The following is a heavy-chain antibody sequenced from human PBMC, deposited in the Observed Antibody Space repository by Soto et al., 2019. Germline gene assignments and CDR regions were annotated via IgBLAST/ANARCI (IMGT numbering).Heavy chain of an antibody. D-gene: IGHD4-4*01. J-gene: IGHJ6*02. V-gene: IGHV1-69*13. CDR3: ARSYSKQHYYYYGMDV. CDR2: IIPIFGTA. Sequence: GASVKVSCKASGGTFSSYAISWVRQAPGQGLEWMGGIIPIFGTANYAQKFQGRVTITADESTSTAYMELSSLRSEDTAVYYCARSYSKQHYYYYGMDVWGQGTTVTVSS. CDR1: GGTFSSYA.